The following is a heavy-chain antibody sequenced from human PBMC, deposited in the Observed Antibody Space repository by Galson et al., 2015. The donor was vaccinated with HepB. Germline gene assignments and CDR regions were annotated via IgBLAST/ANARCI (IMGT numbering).Heavy chain of an antibody. CDR2: ISGSGGST. V-gene: IGHV3-23*01. CDR3: AKAQKGRYSYGYVGAFDI. Sequence: SLRLSCAASGFTFSSYAMSWVRQAPGKGLEWVSAISGSGGSTYYADSVKGRFTISRDNSKNTLYLQMNSLRAEDTAVYYCAKAQKGRYSYGYVGAFDIWGQGTMVTVSS. D-gene: IGHD5-18*01. CDR1: GFTFSSYA. J-gene: IGHJ3*02.